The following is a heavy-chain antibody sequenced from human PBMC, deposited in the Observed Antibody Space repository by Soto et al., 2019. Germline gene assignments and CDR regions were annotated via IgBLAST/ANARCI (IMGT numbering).Heavy chain of an antibody. CDR3: ARGLITMIVGRGMDV. D-gene: IGHD3-22*01. J-gene: IGHJ6*02. V-gene: IGHV3-23*01. Sequence: PGGSLRLSCAASGFTFSSYGMSWVRQAPGKGLEWVSSISSSGSGTYYADSVRGRVTIARDKSKNTLYLQMNSLRAEDTAVYYCARGLITMIVGRGMDVWGQGTTVTVSS. CDR2: ISSSGSGT. CDR1: GFTFSSYG.